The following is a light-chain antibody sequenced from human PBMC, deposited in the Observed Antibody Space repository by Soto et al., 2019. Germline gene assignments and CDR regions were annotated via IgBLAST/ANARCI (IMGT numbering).Light chain of an antibody. V-gene: IGKV3-20*01. J-gene: IGKJ1*01. Sequence: EIVMTQSPATLSVSPGERATLSCRASQSVSSNLAWYQQKPGQAPRLLIYGASSRATGIPDRFSGSGSGTDFTLTISRLEPEDFAVYYCHHFGSLPETFGQGTKVDIK. CDR1: QSVSSN. CDR3: HHFGSLPET. CDR2: GAS.